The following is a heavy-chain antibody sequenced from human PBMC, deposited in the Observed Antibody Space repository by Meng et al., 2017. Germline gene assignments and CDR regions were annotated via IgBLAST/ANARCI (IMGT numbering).Heavy chain of an antibody. D-gene: IGHD4-23*01. Sequence: QGRVVESGGGLVKPGGSLRLSCAAYGFTFSEDDMSWICQAPGKGLEWVSYISSSGSTIYYADSVKGRFTISRDNAKNSLYLQMNSLRAEDTAVYYCAREGGGNGLDYWGQGTLVTVSS. CDR1: GFTFSEDD. J-gene: IGHJ4*02. CDR2: ISSSGSTI. V-gene: IGHV3-11*01. CDR3: AREGGGNGLDY.